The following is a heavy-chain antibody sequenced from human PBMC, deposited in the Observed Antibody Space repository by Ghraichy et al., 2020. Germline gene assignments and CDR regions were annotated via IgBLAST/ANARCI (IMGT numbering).Heavy chain of an antibody. CDR3: ANGYYYDSSGYPGYFQH. J-gene: IGHJ1*01. CDR2: ISYDGSNK. V-gene: IGHV3-30*18. Sequence: GGSLRLSCAASGFTFSSYGMHWVRQAPGKGLEWVAVISYDGSNKYYADSVKGRFTISRDNSKNTLYLQMNSLRAEDTAVYYCANGYYYDSSGYPGYFQHWGQGTLVTVSS. D-gene: IGHD3-22*01. CDR1: GFTFSSYG.